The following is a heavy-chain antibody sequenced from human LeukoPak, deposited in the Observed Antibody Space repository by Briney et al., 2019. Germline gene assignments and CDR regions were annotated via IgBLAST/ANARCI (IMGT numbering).Heavy chain of an antibody. D-gene: IGHD3-16*01. Sequence: SETLSLTCTVSGGSINSDYLSWTRQPPGKGLEWIGYINYSGNTNYNPSLNSRVTISVDTSKNQFSLKLSSVTAADTAVYYCARHRPGERRFDPWGQGTLVTVSS. CDR3: ARHRPGERRFDP. J-gene: IGHJ5*02. CDR2: INYSGNT. V-gene: IGHV4-59*08. CDR1: GGSINSDY.